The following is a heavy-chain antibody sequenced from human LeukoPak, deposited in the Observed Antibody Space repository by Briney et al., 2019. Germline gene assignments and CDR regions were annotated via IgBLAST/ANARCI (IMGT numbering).Heavy chain of an antibody. D-gene: IGHD1-26*01. J-gene: IGHJ4*02. CDR1: GYTFTSYG. V-gene: IGHV1-18*01. Sequence: ASVKVSCKASGYTFTSYGISWVRQAPGQGLEWMGWISGYNGNTNYAQNLQGRVTMTTDTSTSTVYMELRSLRSDDTAVYYCARDHVGEWELRYLDYWGQGTLVTVSS. CDR3: ARDHVGEWELRYLDY. CDR2: ISGYNGNT.